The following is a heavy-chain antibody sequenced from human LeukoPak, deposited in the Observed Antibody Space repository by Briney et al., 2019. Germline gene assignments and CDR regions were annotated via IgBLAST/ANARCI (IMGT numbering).Heavy chain of an antibody. J-gene: IGHJ6*02. CDR2: ISSSGSTI. V-gene: IGHV3-48*03. D-gene: IGHD4-17*01. CDR1: GFTFSSYE. Sequence: PGGSLRLSCAASGFTFSSYEMNWVRQAPGKGLEWVSYISSSGSTIYYADSVKGRFTISRDNAKNSLYLQMNSLRAEDTAVYYCARDMDYGDYARAFYYCYYGMDVWGQGTTVTVSS. CDR3: ARDMDYGDYARAFYYCYYGMDV.